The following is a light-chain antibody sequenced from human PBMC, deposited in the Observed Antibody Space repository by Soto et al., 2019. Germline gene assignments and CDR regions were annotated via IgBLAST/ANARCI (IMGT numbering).Light chain of an antibody. Sequence: EILMTQSPATLSVSPGERVTLCCRASQTISSNLAWYQQKPGQAPRLLIYGSSIRATGISARFSGSGSGTEFTLTISSLQSEDLAVYYCQQYNNWPRAFGQGTKVQIK. CDR2: GSS. J-gene: IGKJ1*01. V-gene: IGKV3-15*01. CDR3: QQYNNWPRA. CDR1: QTISSN.